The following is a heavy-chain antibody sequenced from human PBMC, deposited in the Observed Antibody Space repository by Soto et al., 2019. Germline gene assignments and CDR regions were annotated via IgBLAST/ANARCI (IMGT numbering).Heavy chain of an antibody. V-gene: IGHV1-2*02. CDR2: INPNSGGT. Sequence: ASVKVSCKASGYTFTGYYMHWVRQAPGQGLEWMGWINPNSGGTNYAQKFQGRVTMTRDTSISTAYMELSRLRSDDTAVYYCAREGYYDSSGYYHWGQGTLVTVSS. D-gene: IGHD3-22*01. CDR3: AREGYYDSSGYYH. CDR1: GYTFTGYY. J-gene: IGHJ5*02.